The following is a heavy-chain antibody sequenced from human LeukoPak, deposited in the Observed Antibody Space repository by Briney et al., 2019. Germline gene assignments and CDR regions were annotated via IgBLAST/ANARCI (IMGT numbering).Heavy chain of an antibody. J-gene: IGHJ6*04. CDR2: INHSGST. D-gene: IGHD6-19*01. Sequence: SETLSLTCTVSGGSISNYFWSWIRQPARKGLEWIGEINHSGSTNYNPSLKSRVTISVDTSKNQFSLKLSSVTAADTAVYYCARERGSSGPLDVWGKGTTVTVSS. V-gene: IGHV4-34*01. CDR1: GGSISNYF. CDR3: ARERGSSGPLDV.